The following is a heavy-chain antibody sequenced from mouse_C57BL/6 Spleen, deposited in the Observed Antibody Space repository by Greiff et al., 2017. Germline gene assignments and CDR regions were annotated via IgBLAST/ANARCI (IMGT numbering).Heavy chain of an antibody. D-gene: IGHD2-4*01. Sequence: QVQLKQSGAELVRPGASVTLSCKASGYTFTDYEMHWVKQTPVHGLEWIGAIDPETGGTAYNQKFKGKAILTADKSSSTAYMELRSLTSEDSAVYYCTRWGYDYDYYAMDYWGQGTSVTVSS. CDR3: TRWGYDYDYYAMDY. V-gene: IGHV1-15*01. CDR2: IDPETGGT. J-gene: IGHJ4*01. CDR1: GYTFTDYE.